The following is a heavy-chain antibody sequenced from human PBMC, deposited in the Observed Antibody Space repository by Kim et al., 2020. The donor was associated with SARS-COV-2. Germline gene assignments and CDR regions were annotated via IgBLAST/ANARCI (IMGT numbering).Heavy chain of an antibody. CDR3: AREALTSSWYYFDF. Sequence: GGSLRLSCAASGFTFSDYWMSWVHQAPGKGLEWVANINQDGSEKNYVDSVKGRFTISRDNAKNSLYLQMNSLRADDTAVYYCAREALTSSWYYFDFWGQG. CDR2: INQDGSEK. CDR1: GFTFSDYW. V-gene: IGHV3-7*01. D-gene: IGHD6-13*01. J-gene: IGHJ4*02.